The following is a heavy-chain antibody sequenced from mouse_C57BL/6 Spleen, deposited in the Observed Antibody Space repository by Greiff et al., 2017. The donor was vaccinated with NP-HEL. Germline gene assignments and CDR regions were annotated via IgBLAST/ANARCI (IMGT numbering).Heavy chain of an antibody. Sequence: EVQLQQSGPELVKPGASVKISCKASGYTFTDYYMNWVKQSHGKSLEWIGDINPNNGGTSYNQKFKGKATLTVDKSSSTAYMELRSLTSEDSAVYYCARRGDYGVFYYAMDYWGQGTSVTVSS. D-gene: IGHD2-4*01. CDR2: INPNNGGT. CDR3: ARRGDYGVFYYAMDY. V-gene: IGHV1-26*01. J-gene: IGHJ4*01. CDR1: GYTFTDYY.